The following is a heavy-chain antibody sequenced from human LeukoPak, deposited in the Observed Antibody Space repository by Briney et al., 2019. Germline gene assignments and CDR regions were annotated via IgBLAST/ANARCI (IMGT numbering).Heavy chain of an antibody. CDR1: GGSITTTNF. CDR3: SRESGPFCPFGH. D-gene: IGHD1-26*01. CDR2: ISLAGRT. V-gene: IGHV4-4*02. Sequence: SGTLSLTCGVSGGSITTTNFRSWVRQPPGGGLEWIGEISLAGRTRYNPSLESRVTISIDKSKNHLYLNLDSVTAADTAVYYCSRESGPFCPFGHWGQGTLVAVTS. J-gene: IGHJ4*02.